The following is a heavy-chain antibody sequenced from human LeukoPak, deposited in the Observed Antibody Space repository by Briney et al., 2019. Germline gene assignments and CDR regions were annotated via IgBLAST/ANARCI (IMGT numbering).Heavy chain of an antibody. V-gene: IGHV3-11*01. Sequence: GGSLRLFCAASGFTFSDYYMSWMRQAPGQGLEWVSYISTSGTTIYHADSVKGRFTISRDNAKNSLYLQTNSLRAEDTAVYYCAREHCSATSCYFDSWGEGSLVTVSS. J-gene: IGHJ5*01. D-gene: IGHD2-2*01. CDR3: AREHCSATSCYFDS. CDR2: ISTSGTTI. CDR1: GFTFSDYY.